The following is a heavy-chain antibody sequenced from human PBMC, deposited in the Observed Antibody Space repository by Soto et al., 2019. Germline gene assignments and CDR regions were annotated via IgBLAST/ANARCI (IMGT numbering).Heavy chain of an antibody. CDR1: GYSFSNYW. CDR2: IDPSDSYT. V-gene: IGHV5-10-1*01. CDR3: ARRFCSAGSCNLDSYYYGMDV. D-gene: IGHD2-15*01. Sequence: GESLKISCEGSGYSFSNYWITWVRQMPGKGLEWMGRIDPSDSYTTYSPSFQGHVTFSADKSISTAFLQWSNLKASDTAIYYCARRFCSAGSCNLDSYYYGMDVWRPGTSATVS. J-gene: IGHJ6*02.